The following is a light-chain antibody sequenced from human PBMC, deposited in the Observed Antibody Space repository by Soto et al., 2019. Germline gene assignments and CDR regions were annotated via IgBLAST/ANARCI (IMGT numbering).Light chain of an antibody. Sequence: QSVLTQPPSASGSPGQSVTISCTGTNSDVGGYNYVSWYQQHPGKAPKLMIYEVNKRPSGVPARFSGSKSGSTASLTVSGLQAEDEADYYCSSYAGSSSWVFGGGTKLTVL. V-gene: IGLV2-8*01. CDR1: NSDVGGYNY. J-gene: IGLJ3*02. CDR2: EVN. CDR3: SSYAGSSSWV.